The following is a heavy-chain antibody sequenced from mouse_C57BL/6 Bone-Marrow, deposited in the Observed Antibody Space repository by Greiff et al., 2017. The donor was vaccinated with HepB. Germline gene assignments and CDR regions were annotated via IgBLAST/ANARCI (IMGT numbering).Heavy chain of an antibody. J-gene: IGHJ1*03. CDR3: ARDRGLLRGYFDV. CDR2: ISDGGSYT. CDR1: GFTFSSYA. D-gene: IGHD2-3*01. V-gene: IGHV5-4*01. Sequence: EVKLVESGGGLVKPGGSLKLSCAASGFTFSSYAMSWVRQTPEKRLEWVATISDGGSYTYYPDNVKGRFTISRDNAKNNLYLQMSHLKAEDTAMYYCARDRGLLRGYFDVWGTGTTVTVSS.